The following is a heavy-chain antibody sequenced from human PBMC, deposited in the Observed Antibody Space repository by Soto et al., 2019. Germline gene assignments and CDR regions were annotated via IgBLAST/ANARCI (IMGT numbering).Heavy chain of an antibody. Sequence: SETLSLTCTVSGGSISSYYWTWIRQSPGKGLEWIGYIYYSDSINYNPSLKRRAIISDDTSKYQISLKLSSVTAADTAVFNCARNKITGLFDYRGDGTLVTV. CDR1: GGSISSYY. V-gene: IGHV4-59*12. CDR2: IYYSDSI. J-gene: IGHJ4*01. CDR3: ARNKITGLFDY. D-gene: IGHD2-8*02.